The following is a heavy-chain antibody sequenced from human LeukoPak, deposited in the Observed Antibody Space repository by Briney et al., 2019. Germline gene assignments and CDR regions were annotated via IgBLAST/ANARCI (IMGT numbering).Heavy chain of an antibody. Sequence: PSETLSPTCAVYGGSFSGYYWSWIRQPPGKGLEWIGEINHSGSTNYSPSLKSRVTISVDTSKNQFSLKLSSVTAADTAVYYCAPRPGYCSSTSCNDYRGQGTLVTVSS. CDR3: APRPGYCSSTSCNDY. CDR1: GGSFSGYY. CDR2: INHSGST. V-gene: IGHV4-34*01. J-gene: IGHJ4*02. D-gene: IGHD2-2*01.